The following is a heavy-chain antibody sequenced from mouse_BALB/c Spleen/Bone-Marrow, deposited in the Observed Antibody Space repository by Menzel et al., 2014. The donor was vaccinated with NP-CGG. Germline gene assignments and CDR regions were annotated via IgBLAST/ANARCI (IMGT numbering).Heavy chain of an antibody. Sequence: EVMLVESGGGLVQPGGSLRLSCATSGFTFTDYYMSWVRQPPGKALGWLGFIRNKANGYTTEYSASVKGRFTISRDNSQSILYLQMNTLRAEDSATYYCARDIKDDWFAYWGQGTLVTVSA. D-gene: IGHD1-3*01. CDR2: IRNKANGYTT. J-gene: IGHJ3*01. CDR3: ARDIKDDWFAY. CDR1: GFTFTDYY. V-gene: IGHV7-3*02.